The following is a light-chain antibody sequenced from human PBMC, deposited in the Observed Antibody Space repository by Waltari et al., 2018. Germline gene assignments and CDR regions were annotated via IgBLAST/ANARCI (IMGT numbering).Light chain of an antibody. CDR3: QQRSDWPLT. V-gene: IGKV3-11*01. CDR1: QSVSF. Sequence: EIVLTQSPATLSLSPGERATLSCRASQSVSFLAWYQQKPGQTPRLLIYDASNRATGIPARFSGSGSGTDFTLTISSLEPEDFAVYYCQQRSDWPLTFGGGTKVEVK. CDR2: DAS. J-gene: IGKJ4*01.